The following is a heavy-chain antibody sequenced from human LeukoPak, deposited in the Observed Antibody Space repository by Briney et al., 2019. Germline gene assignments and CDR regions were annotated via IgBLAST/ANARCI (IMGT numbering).Heavy chain of an antibody. D-gene: IGHD7-27*01. CDR2: IFYSGST. J-gene: IGHJ4*02. CDR1: GGSISSDY. Sequence: SETLSLTCTVSGGSISSDYCNWIRQPPGKGLEWIGYIFYSGSTNYNPSLKSRVTISVDRSKNQFSLKLSSVTAADTAVYYCARGGEKPDYWGQGTLVTVSS. CDR3: ARGGEKPDY. V-gene: IGHV4-59*01.